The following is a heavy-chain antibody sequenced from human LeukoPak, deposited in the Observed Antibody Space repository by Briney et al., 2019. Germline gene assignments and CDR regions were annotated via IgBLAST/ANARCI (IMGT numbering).Heavy chain of an antibody. D-gene: IGHD3-10*01. CDR3: ARDERAYGSGSYFDY. CDR2: ISSSGSTI. Sequence: GGSLRLSCAASGFTSSDYYMSWIRQAPGKGLEWVSYISSSGSTIYYADSVKGRFTISRDNAKNSLYLQMNSLRAEDTAVYYCARDERAYGSGSYFDYWGQGTLVTVSS. J-gene: IGHJ4*02. V-gene: IGHV3-11*04. CDR1: GFTSSDYY.